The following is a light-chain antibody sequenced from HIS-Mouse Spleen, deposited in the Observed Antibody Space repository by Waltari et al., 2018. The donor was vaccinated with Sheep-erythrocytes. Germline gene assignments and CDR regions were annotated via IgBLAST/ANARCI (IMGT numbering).Light chain of an antibody. CDR3: AAWDDSLSGNWV. V-gene: IGLV1-47*01. CDR1: SPNTGNNY. J-gene: IGLJ3*02. Sequence: QSVLTQPPSASATPGQMVTISCSGSSPNTGNNYVFWYQQLPGPAPKLPSYRNNQRPSGVPDRFSGSKSGTSASLAISGLRSEDEADYYCAAWDDSLSGNWVFGGGTKLTVL. CDR2: RNN.